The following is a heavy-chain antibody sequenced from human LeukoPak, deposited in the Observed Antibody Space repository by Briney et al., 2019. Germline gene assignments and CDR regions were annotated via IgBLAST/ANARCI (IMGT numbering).Heavy chain of an antibody. D-gene: IGHD6-19*01. V-gene: IGHV4-59*01. Sequence: SETLSLTXTVSGGSISSYYWSWIRQPPGKGLEWIGYIYYSGSTNYNPSLKSRVTISVDTSKNQFSLKLSSVTAADTAVYYCARSSGWYLDYYYMDVWGKRTTVTVSS. CDR2: IYYSGST. J-gene: IGHJ6*03. CDR1: GGSISSYY. CDR3: ARSSGWYLDYYYMDV.